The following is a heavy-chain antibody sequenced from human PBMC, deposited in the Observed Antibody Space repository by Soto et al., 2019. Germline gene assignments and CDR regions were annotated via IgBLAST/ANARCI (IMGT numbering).Heavy chain of an antibody. Sequence: QVHLQESGPGLLKPSQTLSLTCDVSGDFIVSGDYYWTWIRQPPGKGLEYVGYIYKTGKTYYSPSPKSRPFTSMDTSMSQFFLRLTSVTAADTAMYYCARSLSSSSGSFDTWGQGTLVTVSS. CDR2: IYKTGKT. D-gene: IGHD6-6*01. V-gene: IGHV4-30-4*01. J-gene: IGHJ5*02. CDR3: ARSLSSSSGSFDT. CDR1: GDFIVSGDYY.